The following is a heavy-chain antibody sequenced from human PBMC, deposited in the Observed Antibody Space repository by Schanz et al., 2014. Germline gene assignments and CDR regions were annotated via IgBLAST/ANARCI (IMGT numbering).Heavy chain of an antibody. CDR1: TSLFSRSV. D-gene: IGHD6-13*01. J-gene: IGHJ4*02. Sequence: QVDLVESGGGVVQPGRSLTLSCAVSTSLFSRSVIHWVRQAPGKGLEWVSAINGNGGITYYADPVKGRFTISRDNSKNTVNLQMNSLRAEDTAVYYCAKEKEEVAADGSFFDYWGQGTLVTVSS. CDR3: AKEKEEVAADGSFFDY. V-gene: IGHV3-NL1*01. CDR2: INGNGGIT.